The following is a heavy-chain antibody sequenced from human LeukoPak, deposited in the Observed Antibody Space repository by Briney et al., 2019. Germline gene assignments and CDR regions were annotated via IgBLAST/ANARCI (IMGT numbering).Heavy chain of an antibody. D-gene: IGHD6-6*01. CDR3: ARGPNSNWSGLDF. CDR2: ISPTGSTT. Sequence: GGSLRLSCAASGFTFNTYWMHWARHLPGKGLVWVSRISPTGSTTSYAGSVKGRFTVSRDNAKNTLYLQVNNLRAEDTAVYYCARGPNSNWSGLDFWGQGTLLTVSS. CDR1: GFTFNTYW. J-gene: IGHJ4*02. V-gene: IGHV3-74*01.